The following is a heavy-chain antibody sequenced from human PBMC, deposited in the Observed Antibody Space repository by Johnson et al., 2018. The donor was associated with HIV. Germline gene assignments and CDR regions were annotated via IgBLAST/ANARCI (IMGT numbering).Heavy chain of an antibody. CDR2: ISYDGSNK. CDR1: GFTFSNSA. Sequence: QVQLVESGGGVVQPGRALRLSCAASGFTFSNSAMHWVRQAPSKGLEWVAVISYDGSNKYYADSVKGRFTISRDNSKNTLYMQMNSLRAEDTAVYYCSRESLSWEFPDAFDIWGQGTMVTVSS. J-gene: IGHJ3*02. CDR3: SRESLSWEFPDAFDI. V-gene: IGHV3-30*04. D-gene: IGHD1-26*01.